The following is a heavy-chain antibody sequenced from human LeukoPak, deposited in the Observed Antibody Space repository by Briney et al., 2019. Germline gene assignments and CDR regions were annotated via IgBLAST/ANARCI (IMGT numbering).Heavy chain of an antibody. J-gene: IGHJ4*02. CDR1: GGTFSSYA. V-gene: IGHV1-69*13. CDR2: IIPIFGTA. D-gene: IGHD6-6*01. CDR3: ARAKGSSSGGNFDY. Sequence: ASVKVSGKASGGTFSSYAISWVRQAPGQGLEWMGGIIPIFGTANYAQKFQGRVTITADESTSTAYMELSSLRSEDTAVYYCARAKGSSSGGNFDYWGQGTLVTVSS.